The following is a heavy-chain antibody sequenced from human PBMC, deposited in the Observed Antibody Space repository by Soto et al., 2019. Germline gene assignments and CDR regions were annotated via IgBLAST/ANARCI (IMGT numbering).Heavy chain of an antibody. CDR2: INHSGST. Sequence: SETLSLTCAVHGGSLSGYYWSCIRQPPGKRLEWIGEINHSGSTNYNPSFKSRVTISADTSKNQFSLKLSSVTAADTAVYYCARGRENWFDHWGQGXLVTVAS. CDR1: GGSLSGYY. V-gene: IGHV4-34*01. CDR3: ARGRENWFDH. J-gene: IGHJ5*02.